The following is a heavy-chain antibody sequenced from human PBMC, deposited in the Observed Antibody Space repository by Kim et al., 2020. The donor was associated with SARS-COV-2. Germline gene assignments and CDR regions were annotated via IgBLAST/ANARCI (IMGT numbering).Heavy chain of an antibody. J-gene: IGHJ4*02. CDR3: AKDWSSAIDY. V-gene: IGHV3-33*06. Sequence: NKYYADSVKDRFSISRDNSKNTLYLQMNSLRAEDTAVYYCAKDWSSAIDYWGQGTLVTVSS. D-gene: IGHD1-26*01. CDR2: NK.